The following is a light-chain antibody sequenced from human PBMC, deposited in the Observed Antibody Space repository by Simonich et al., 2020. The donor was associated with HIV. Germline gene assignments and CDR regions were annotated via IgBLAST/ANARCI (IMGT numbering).Light chain of an antibody. Sequence: DIQMTQSPSSLSESVGDRVTITCRSSQSISRYLNWYQQKPGKAPRLLIYAASSLQSGVPSRFSGSGSGTDFTLTITSLQPEDFATYYCQQSYVTLLTFGGGTKVEIK. J-gene: IGKJ4*01. V-gene: IGKV1-39*01. CDR1: QSISRY. CDR3: QQSYVTLLT. CDR2: AAS.